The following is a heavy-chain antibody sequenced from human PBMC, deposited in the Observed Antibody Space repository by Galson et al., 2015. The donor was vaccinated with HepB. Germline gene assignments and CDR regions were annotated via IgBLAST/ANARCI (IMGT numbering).Heavy chain of an antibody. CDR2: ISSSGSTI. V-gene: IGHV3-11*01. CDR1: GFTFSDYY. D-gene: IGHD1-7*01. CDR3: ASPNPYGITGTTDY. Sequence: SLRLSCAASGFTFSDYYMSWIRQAPGKGLEWVSYISSSGSTIYYADSVKGRFTISRDNAKNSLYLQMNSLRAEDTAVYYCASPNPYGITGTTDYWGQGTLVTVSS. J-gene: IGHJ4*02.